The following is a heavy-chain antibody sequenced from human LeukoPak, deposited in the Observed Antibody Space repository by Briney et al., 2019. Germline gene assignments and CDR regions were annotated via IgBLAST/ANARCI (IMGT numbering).Heavy chain of an antibody. Sequence: GGSLRLSCAASGFTFSSYSMNWVRQAPGKGLEWVSYISSSSSTIYCADSVKGRFTISRDNAKNSLYLQMNSLRAEDTAVYYCASSPDYGMDVWGQGTTVTVSS. CDR1: GFTFSSYS. CDR3: ASSPDYGMDV. CDR2: ISSSSSTI. V-gene: IGHV3-48*01. J-gene: IGHJ6*02.